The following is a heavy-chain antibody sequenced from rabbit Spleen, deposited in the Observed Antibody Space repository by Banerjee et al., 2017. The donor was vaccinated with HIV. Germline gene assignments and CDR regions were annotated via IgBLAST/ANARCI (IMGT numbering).Heavy chain of an antibody. D-gene: IGHD8-1*01. V-gene: IGHV1S45*01. J-gene: IGHJ4*01. CDR1: GFSFNSGYD. CDR3: TREGAGGSYFAL. CDR2: INTGNGVT. Sequence: QEQLEESGGDLVKPEGSLTLTCTASGFSFNSGYDMSWVRQAPGKGLEWIGDINTGNGVTYYASWAKGRFTISKTSSTTVTLQMTSLTAADTATYFCTREGAGGSYFALWGQGTLVTV.